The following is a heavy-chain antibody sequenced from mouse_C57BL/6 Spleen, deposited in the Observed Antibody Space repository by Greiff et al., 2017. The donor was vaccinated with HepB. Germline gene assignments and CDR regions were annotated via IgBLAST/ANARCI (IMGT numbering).Heavy chain of an antibody. J-gene: IGHJ4*01. CDR2: ISSGSSTI. Sequence: EVKLMESGGGLVKPGGSLKLSCAASGFTFSDYGMHWVRQAPEKGLEWVAYISSGSSTIYYADTVKGRFTISRDNAKTTLFLQMTSLRSEDTAMYYCASGTKGYAMDYWGQGTSVTVSS. CDR1: GFTFSDYG. V-gene: IGHV5-17*01. D-gene: IGHD4-1*01. CDR3: ASGTKGYAMDY.